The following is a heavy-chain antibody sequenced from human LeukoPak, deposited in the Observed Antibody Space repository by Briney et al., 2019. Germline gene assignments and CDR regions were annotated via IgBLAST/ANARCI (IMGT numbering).Heavy chain of an antibody. V-gene: IGHV3-30-3*01. J-gene: IGHJ4*02. CDR3: ARGPIAAAFDY. CDR2: ISYDGSNK. CDR1: GFTFSSYA. D-gene: IGHD6-13*01. Sequence: PGKSLRLSCAASGFTFSSYAMHWVRQAPGKGLEWVAVISYDGSNKYYADSVKGRFTISRDNSKNTLYLQMNSLRAEDTAVYYCARGPIAAAFDYWGQGTLVTVSS.